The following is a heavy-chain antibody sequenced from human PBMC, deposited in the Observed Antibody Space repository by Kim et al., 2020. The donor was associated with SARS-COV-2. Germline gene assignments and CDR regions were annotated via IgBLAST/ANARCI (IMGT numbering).Heavy chain of an antibody. J-gene: IGHJ6*02. CDR3: ARARGMDV. V-gene: IGHV3-7*03. CDR1: GFTFSSHA. CDR2: INQDGSEK. Sequence: GGSLRLSCAASGFTFSSHAMTWVRQAPGKGLEWVANINQDGSEKYYVDSVKGRCTISRDNAKNSLYLQMNSLRAEDTAEYYCARARGMDVWGQGTTVTVS.